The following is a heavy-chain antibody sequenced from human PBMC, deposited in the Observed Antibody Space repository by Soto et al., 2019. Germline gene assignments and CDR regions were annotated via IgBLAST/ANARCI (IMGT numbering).Heavy chain of an antibody. V-gene: IGHV1-69*01. Sequence: QVQLVQSGAEVKKPGSSVKVSCKASGGTFSSYAISWVRQATGQGLEWMGGIIPIFGTANYAQKFQGRVTITADEYTSTAYMERSRLRSDDTAVDDCARGSIRGYYYGMDVWGKGTTVTVSS. CDR1: GGTFSSYA. CDR2: IIPIFGTA. D-gene: IGHD3-3*02. CDR3: ARGSIRGYYYGMDV. J-gene: IGHJ6*04.